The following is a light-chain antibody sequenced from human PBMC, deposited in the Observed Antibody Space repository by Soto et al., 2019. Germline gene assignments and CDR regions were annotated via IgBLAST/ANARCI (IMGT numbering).Light chain of an antibody. Sequence: QSALTQPPSASGSPGQSVTISCTGTSRDVGGYNYVSWYQHHPGKAPKLMIYEVSERPSGDPDRFSGSKSGNTASLTVSGLQAEDEADYYCSSYGGSNVVIFGGGTKVTVL. CDR1: SRDVGGYNY. CDR3: SSYGGSNVVI. V-gene: IGLV2-8*01. J-gene: IGLJ2*01. CDR2: EVS.